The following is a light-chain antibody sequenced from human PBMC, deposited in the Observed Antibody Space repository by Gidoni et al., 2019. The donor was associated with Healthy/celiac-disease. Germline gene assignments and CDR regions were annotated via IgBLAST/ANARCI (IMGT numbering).Light chain of an antibody. V-gene: IGKV1-8*01. CDR2: AAS. Sequence: AIRMTQSPSSFSASTGDRVTITCRASQGISSYLAWYQQKPGKAPKLLIDAASTLQSGVPSRFSGSGSWTDFTLTISCLQSEDFATYYCQQYYSYPPTFXXXTKVEIK. CDR3: QQYYSYPPT. CDR1: QGISSY. J-gene: IGKJ1*01.